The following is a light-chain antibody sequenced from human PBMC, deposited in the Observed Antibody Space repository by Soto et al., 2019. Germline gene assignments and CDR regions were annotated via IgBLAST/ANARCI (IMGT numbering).Light chain of an antibody. CDR2: GAS. J-gene: IGKJ4*01. Sequence: ETVMTQSPATLSVSPGERATLSCRASQSVSSGLAWYQQNPGQAPRPLIYGASTRATGIPARFSGSGSGTEFTLTISSLQSEDCAVYYCQQYSNWPLTFGGGTKVEIK. CDR1: QSVSSG. V-gene: IGKV3-15*01. CDR3: QQYSNWPLT.